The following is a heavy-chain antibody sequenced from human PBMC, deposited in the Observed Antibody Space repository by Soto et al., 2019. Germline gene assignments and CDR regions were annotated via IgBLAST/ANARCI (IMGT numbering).Heavy chain of an antibody. CDR2: INPASGST. V-gene: IGHV1-46*01. J-gene: IGHJ4*02. CDR1: GYTFTHYY. CDR3: ARDLAAGDH. Sequence: QVQLGQSGAEVKKPGASVKLSCSTSGYTFTHYYIHWVRQAPGQGLEWLAIINPASGSTNSAQDFQGRLTVTMDTSTTTVYMELSGLRAEDTAIFYSARDLAAGDHWGQGTLVTVSS. D-gene: IGHD6-13*01.